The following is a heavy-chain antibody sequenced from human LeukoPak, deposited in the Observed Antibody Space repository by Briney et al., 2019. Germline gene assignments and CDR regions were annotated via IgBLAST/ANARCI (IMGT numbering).Heavy chain of an antibody. J-gene: IGHJ4*02. CDR2: IKQNGSEK. V-gene: IGHV3-7*05. CDR3: ARDFHPAGYSSGRSTCAF. Sequence: GGPVSLLCAPSGFTLCIFWMMGAREARERAVEGVANIKQNGSEKYYVDSVKDRFAISRHSAKNLLYLQMKRLRVEDTAIYYCARDFHPAGYSSGRSTCAFWGQGNPVTVSS. CDR1: GFTLCIFW. D-gene: IGHD6-19*01.